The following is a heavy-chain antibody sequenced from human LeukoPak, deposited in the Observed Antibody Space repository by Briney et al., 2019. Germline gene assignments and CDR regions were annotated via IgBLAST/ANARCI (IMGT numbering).Heavy chain of an antibody. D-gene: IGHD2-21*02. CDR1: GGSISSYY. CDR3: ARDHYPVVTAIRPNFDY. Sequence: PSETLSLTCTVSGGSISSYYWSWTRQPPGKGLEWIGYIYYSGSTNYNPSLKSRVTISVDTSKNQFSLKLSSVTAADTAVYYCARDHYPVVTAIRPNFDYWGQGTLVTVSS. V-gene: IGHV4-59*01. CDR2: IYYSGST. J-gene: IGHJ4*02.